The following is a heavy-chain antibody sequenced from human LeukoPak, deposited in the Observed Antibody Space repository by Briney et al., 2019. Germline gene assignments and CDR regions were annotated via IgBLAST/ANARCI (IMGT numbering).Heavy chain of an antibody. D-gene: IGHD4-17*01. CDR3: AKDDGDYHYYYYYGMDV. CDR1: GFTFSSYA. CDR2: ISASGGST. Sequence: PGGSLRLSCAASGFTFSSYAMSWVRQAPGKGLEWVSAISASGGSTYYADSVKGRFTISRDNSKNTLYLQMNSLRVEDTAVYYCAKDDGDYHYYYYYGMDVWGQGTTVTVSS. J-gene: IGHJ6*02. V-gene: IGHV3-23*01.